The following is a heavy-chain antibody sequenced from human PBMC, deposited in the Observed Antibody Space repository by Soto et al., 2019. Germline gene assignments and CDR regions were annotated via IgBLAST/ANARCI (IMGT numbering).Heavy chain of an antibody. J-gene: IGHJ4*02. CDR2: ISAYNGNT. Sequence: ASVKVSCKASGYTFTSYGISWVRQAPGQGLEWMGWISAYNGNTNYAQKLQGRVTMTTDTSTSTAYMELRSLRSDDTAVYYCARDLQWLEPSGSDYWGQGTLVTVSS. CDR3: ARDLQWLEPSGSDY. CDR1: GYTFTSYG. D-gene: IGHD6-19*01. V-gene: IGHV1-18*01.